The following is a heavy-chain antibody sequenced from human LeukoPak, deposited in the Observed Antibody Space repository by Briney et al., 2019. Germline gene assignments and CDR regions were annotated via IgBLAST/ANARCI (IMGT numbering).Heavy chain of an antibody. D-gene: IGHD5-18*01. CDR3: ARDGYSYGSPYYFDY. CDR2: ISGSGGST. V-gene: IGHV3-23*01. Sequence: PGGSLRLSCAASGFTFSSYDMSWVRQAPGKGLEWVSGISGSGGSTYYADSVKGRFTISRDNAKNTLYLQMNSLRVEDTAVYYCARDGYSYGSPYYFDYWGQGTLVTVSS. CDR1: GFTFSSYD. J-gene: IGHJ4*02.